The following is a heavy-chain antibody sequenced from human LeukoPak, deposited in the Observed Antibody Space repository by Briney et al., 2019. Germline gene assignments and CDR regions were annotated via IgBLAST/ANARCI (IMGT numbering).Heavy chain of an antibody. CDR2: IKQDGSEK. J-gene: IGHJ3*02. D-gene: IGHD3-10*01. CDR3: AKDGRQRKTYYYGSGSANAFDI. Sequence: GGSLRLSCAASGFSLSSYWMTWVRQAPGKGLEWVANIKQDGSEKNYVDSVKGRFTISRDNAKNSLYLQMNSLRAEDTALYYCAKDGRQRKTYYYGSGSANAFDIWGQGTMVTVSS. CDR1: GFSLSSYW. V-gene: IGHV3-7*01.